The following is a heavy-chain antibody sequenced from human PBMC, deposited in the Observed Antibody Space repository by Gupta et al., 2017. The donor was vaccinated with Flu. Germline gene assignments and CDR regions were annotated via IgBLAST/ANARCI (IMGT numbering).Heavy chain of an antibody. V-gene: IGHV1-69*01. D-gene: IGHD2-2*01. J-gene: IGHJ6*03. CDR3: ARGPNQYCSSTSCSPGYYYYYYMDV. CDR2: IIPIFGTA. Sequence: WVRQAPGQGLEWMGGIIPIFGTANYAQKFQGRVTITADESTSTAYMELSSLRSEDTAVYYCARGPNQYCSSTSCSPGYYYYYYMDVWGKGTTVTVSS.